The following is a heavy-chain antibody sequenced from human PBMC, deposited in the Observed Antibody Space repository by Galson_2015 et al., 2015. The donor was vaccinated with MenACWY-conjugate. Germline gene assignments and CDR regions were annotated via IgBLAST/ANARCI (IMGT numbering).Heavy chain of an antibody. CDR2: IKQDGREK. CDR1: GFTFSSYW. Sequence: SLRLSCAVSGFTFSSYWMSWVRQAPGKGLEWVANIKQDGREKNYVDSVKGRFTISRDNAGNSVYLQMDSLRVEDTAVYYCARDTRGHFDYWGQGTLATFSS. CDR3: ARDTRGHFDY. J-gene: IGHJ4*02. V-gene: IGHV3-7*03.